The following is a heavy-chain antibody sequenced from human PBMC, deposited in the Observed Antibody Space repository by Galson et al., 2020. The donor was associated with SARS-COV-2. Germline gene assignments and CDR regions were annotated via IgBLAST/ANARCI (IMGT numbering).Heavy chain of an antibody. V-gene: IGHV3-33*01. Sequence: GESLKISCAASGFTFSTYGIHWVRQAPGKGLEWVALMWFDGVNTYYGDSVKGRFTISRDNSKNTLYLQMDSLRAEDSALYYCARDSAVWGGMDVWGQGTTVIVSS. CDR1: GFTFSTYG. CDR2: MWFDGVNT. CDR3: ARDSAVWGGMDV. J-gene: IGHJ6*02. D-gene: IGHD3-16*01.